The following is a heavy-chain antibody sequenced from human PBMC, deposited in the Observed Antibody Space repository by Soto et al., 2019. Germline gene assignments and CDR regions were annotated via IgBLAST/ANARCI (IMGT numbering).Heavy chain of an antibody. J-gene: IGHJ6*02. CDR3: AKVVRADTTSSNFYYYSGMDV. Sequence: GGSLRLSCAASGFSFSTYGMHWVRQAPGKGLEWMAVISNDGSIKYYADSVKGRFTISRDNSKDTLFLQMNGLRGEDTAVYYCAKVVRADTTSSNFYYYSGMDVWGQGTTVTVSS. D-gene: IGHD6-6*01. CDR1: GFSFSTYG. V-gene: IGHV3-30*18. CDR2: ISNDGSIK.